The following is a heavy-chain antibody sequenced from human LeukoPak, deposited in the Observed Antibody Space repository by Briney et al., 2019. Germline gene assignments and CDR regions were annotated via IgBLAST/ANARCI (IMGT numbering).Heavy chain of an antibody. Sequence: PGGSLRLSCAASGFTFSNYAMSWVRQAPGKVLEWVSGFSGSGGITYYADSVKGRFTISRDNTKNTLYLQLNSLRAEDTAVYYCAKKIDSGSYPLDYWGQGTLVTISS. D-gene: IGHD3-10*01. V-gene: IGHV3-23*01. CDR1: GFTFSNYA. J-gene: IGHJ4*02. CDR3: AKKIDSGSYPLDY. CDR2: FSGSGGIT.